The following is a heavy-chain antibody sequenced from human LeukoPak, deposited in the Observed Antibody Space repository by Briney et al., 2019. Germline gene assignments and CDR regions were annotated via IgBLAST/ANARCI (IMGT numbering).Heavy chain of an antibody. V-gene: IGHV3-11*01. Sequence: LSLTCAVYGGSFSGYYMSWIRQAPGKGLEWVSYISSSGSTIYYADSVKGRFTISRDNAKNSLYLQMNSLRAEDTAVYYCARVATYRGSVDYWGQGTLVTVSS. D-gene: IGHD5-12*01. J-gene: IGHJ4*02. CDR1: GGSFSGYY. CDR2: ISSSGSTI. CDR3: ARVATYRGSVDY.